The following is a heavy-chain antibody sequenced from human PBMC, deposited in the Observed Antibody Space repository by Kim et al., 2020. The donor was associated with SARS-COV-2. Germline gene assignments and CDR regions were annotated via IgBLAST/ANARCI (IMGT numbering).Heavy chain of an antibody. J-gene: IGHJ6*02. Sequence: SETLSLTCAVYGGSFSGYYWSWIRQPPGKGLEWIGEINHSGSTNYNPSLKSRVTISVDTSKNQFSLKLSSVTAADTAVYYCARGSTYYGSGSYYNSYYYYYGMDVWGQGTTVTVSS. CDR1: GGSFSGYY. D-gene: IGHD3-10*01. CDR2: INHSGST. CDR3: ARGSTYYGSGSYYNSYYYYYGMDV. V-gene: IGHV4-34*01.